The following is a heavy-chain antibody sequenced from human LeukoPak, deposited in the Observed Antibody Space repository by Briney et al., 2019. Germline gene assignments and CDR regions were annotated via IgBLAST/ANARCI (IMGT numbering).Heavy chain of an antibody. CDR2: INHSGST. J-gene: IGHJ3*02. Sequence: SETLSLTCAVYGGSFSGYYWSWIRQPPGKGLEWIGEINHSGSTNYSPSLKSRVTISVDTSKNQFSLKLSSVTAADTAVYYCARRGRFDYVWGSYRTASFDIWGQGTMVTVSS. CDR3: ARRGRFDYVWGSYRTASFDI. D-gene: IGHD3-16*01. V-gene: IGHV4-34*01. CDR1: GGSFSGYY.